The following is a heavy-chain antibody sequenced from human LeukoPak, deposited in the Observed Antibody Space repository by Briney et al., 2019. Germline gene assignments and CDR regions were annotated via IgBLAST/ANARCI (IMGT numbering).Heavy chain of an antibody. V-gene: IGHV1-69*13. CDR2: IIPIFGTA. J-gene: IGHJ4*02. D-gene: IGHD3-22*01. CDR1: GGTFSDYA. CDR3: ARGWDYDSGGRPTAYVY. Sequence: ASVKVSCKASGGTFSDYAINWVRQAPGQGLEWMGGIIPIFGTANYAQKFQGKVTITADESTSTAYMELSSLRFEGTAIYYCARGWDYDSGGRPTAYVYWGQGTLVSVSS.